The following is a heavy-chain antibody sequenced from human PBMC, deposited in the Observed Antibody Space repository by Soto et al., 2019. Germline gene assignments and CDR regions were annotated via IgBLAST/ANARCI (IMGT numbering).Heavy chain of an antibody. CDR1: GFTFTSSA. V-gene: IGHV1-58*01. J-gene: IGHJ5*02. CDR3: AADTSAAGTHLFDP. Sequence: ASVTVSCKASGFTFTSSAVQWVRQARGQRLEWIGWIVVGSGNTNYAQKFQERVTITRDMSTSTAYMELSSLRSEDTAVYYCAADTSAAGTHLFDPWGQGTLVTVSS. CDR2: IVVGSGNT. D-gene: IGHD6-13*01.